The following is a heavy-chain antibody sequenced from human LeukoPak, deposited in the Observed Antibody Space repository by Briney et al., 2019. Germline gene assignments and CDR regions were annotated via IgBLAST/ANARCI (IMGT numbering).Heavy chain of an antibody. CDR3: ARGGIAAALDY. Sequence: PGGSLRLSCLTSGFTFSTNAMSWVRQAPGKGLEWVAVISYDGSNKYYADSVKGRFTISRDNSKNTLYLQMNSLRAEDTAVYYCARGGIAAALDYWGQGTLVTVSS. CDR1: GFTFSTNA. D-gene: IGHD6-13*01. J-gene: IGHJ4*02. CDR2: ISYDGSNK. V-gene: IGHV3-30-3*01.